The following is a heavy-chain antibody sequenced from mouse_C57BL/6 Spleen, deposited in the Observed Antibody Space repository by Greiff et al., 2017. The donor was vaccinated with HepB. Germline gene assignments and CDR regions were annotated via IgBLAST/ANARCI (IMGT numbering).Heavy chain of an antibody. CDR1: GFNIKDDY. Sequence: EVQLHQSGAELVRPGASVKLSCTASGFNIKDDYMHWVKQRPEQGLEWIGWIDPENGDTEYASKFQGKATITADTSSNTAYLQLSSLTSEDTAVYYGTPLTGTGYFDVWGTGTTVTVSS. J-gene: IGHJ1*03. V-gene: IGHV14-4*01. CDR3: TPLTGTGYFDV. D-gene: IGHD4-1*01. CDR2: IDPENGDT.